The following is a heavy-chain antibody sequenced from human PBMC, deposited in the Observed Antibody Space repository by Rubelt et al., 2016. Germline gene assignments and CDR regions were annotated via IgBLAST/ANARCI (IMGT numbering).Heavy chain of an antibody. CDR1: GITFSNYW. CDR3: ARRSGGSPDY. J-gene: IGHJ4*02. CDR2: IKQDGTEK. Sequence: EVQLLESGGTLVQPGGSLRLSCAVSGITFSNYWMSWVRQAPGKGLEWVANIKQDGTEKYYLESVKGRFTISRDNSKNTLYLQMNSLRPDDTAVYYWARRSGGSPDYWGQGTLVTVSS. V-gene: IGHV3-7*02. D-gene: IGHD1-26*01.